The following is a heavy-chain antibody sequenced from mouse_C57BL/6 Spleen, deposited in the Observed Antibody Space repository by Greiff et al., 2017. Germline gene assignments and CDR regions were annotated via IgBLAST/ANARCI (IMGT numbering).Heavy chain of an antibody. V-gene: IGHV5-16*01. CDR1: GFTFSDYY. CDR3: ARETLDYYGSSYGYFDV. CDR2: INYDGSST. D-gene: IGHD1-1*01. Sequence: EVMLVESEGGLVQPGSSMKLSCTASGFTFSDYYMAWVRQVPEKGLEWVANINYDGSSTYYLDSLKSRFIISRDNAKNILYLQMSSLKSEDTATYYCARETLDYYGSSYGYFDVWGTGTTVTGSS. J-gene: IGHJ1*03.